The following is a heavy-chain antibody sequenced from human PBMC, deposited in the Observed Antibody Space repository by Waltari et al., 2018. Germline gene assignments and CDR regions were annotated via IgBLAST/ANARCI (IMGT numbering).Heavy chain of an antibody. V-gene: IGHV3-48*04. Sequence: EVQLVESGGGLVQPGGSRRLYCAASGFTYSSYSMNWVRQAPGKGLEWISYIRSSSDTIYYADSVKGRFTISRDNAKNSLYLQMNSLRVEDTAVYYCARGEYSLTYWGQGTLVTVPS. CDR1: GFTYSSYS. J-gene: IGHJ4*02. CDR3: ARGEYSLTY. D-gene: IGHD6-6*01. CDR2: IRSSSDTI.